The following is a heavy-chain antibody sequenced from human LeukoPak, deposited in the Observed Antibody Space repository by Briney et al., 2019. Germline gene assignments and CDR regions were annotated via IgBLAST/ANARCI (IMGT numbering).Heavy chain of an antibody. CDR3: ARGQFEDYVWGSYRPGGFDY. D-gene: IGHD3-16*02. Sequence: SETLSLTCTVSGYSISSGYYWGWIRQPPGKGLEWIGSIYHSGSTYYNPSLKSRVTTSVDTSKNQFSLKLSSVTAADTAVYYCARGQFEDYVWGSYRPGGFDYWGQGTLVTVSS. V-gene: IGHV4-38-2*02. CDR2: IYHSGST. J-gene: IGHJ4*02. CDR1: GYSISSGYY.